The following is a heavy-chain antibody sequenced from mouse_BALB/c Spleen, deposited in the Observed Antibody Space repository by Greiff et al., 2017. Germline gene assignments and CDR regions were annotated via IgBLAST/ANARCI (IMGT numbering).Heavy chain of an antibody. CDR3: AGVYSGGTTVVARDFDY. D-gene: IGHD1-1*01. Sequence: EVQGVESGGGLVKPGGSLKLSCAASGFTFSSYAMSWVRQTPEKRLEWVASISSGGSTYYPDSVKGRFTISRDNARNILYLQMSSLRSEDTAMYYCAGVYSGGTTVVARDFDYWGQGTTLTVSS. CDR2: ISSGGST. J-gene: IGHJ2*01. V-gene: IGHV5-6-5*01. CDR1: GFTFSSYA.